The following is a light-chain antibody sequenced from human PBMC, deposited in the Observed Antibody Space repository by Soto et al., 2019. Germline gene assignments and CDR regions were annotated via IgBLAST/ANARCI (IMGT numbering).Light chain of an antibody. CDR1: QSVSSRY. Sequence: EIVLTQSPGTLSLSPGERATLSCRASQSVSSRYLAWYQQKPGQAPRLLIYGVSCRATGIPDRFSGSGSGTDFTLTISRLEPEDFAVYYCHQYGYSPPWTFGQGTKVEIK. CDR3: HQYGYSPPWT. J-gene: IGKJ1*01. V-gene: IGKV3-20*01. CDR2: GVS.